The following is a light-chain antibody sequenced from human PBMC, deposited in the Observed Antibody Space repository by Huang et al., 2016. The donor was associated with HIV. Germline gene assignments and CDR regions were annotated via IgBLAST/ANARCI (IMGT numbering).Light chain of an antibody. V-gene: IGKV4-1*01. Sequence: DIVVTQSPDSLALSLGGRAAINCTASQSVLKTCKNKNCLSWYQLKPGQPPKLIIYLASTLESGVPDRFRGSGSGTHFTLTIASLQAEDVAVYYCHQYYDTPQTFGQGTKVEVK. CDR1: QSVLKTCKNKNC. CDR2: LAS. J-gene: IGKJ1*01. CDR3: HQYYDTPQT.